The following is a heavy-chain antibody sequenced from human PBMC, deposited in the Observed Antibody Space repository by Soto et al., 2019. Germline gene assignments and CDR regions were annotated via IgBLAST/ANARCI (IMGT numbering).Heavy chain of an antibody. Sequence: ASVKVSCKASGYTFTSYYMHWVRQAPGQGLEWMGIINPSGGGTSYAQKFQGRVTMTRDTSTSTAYMELSSLRSEDTAVYYCASRHFPFDIWGQGTMVTVSS. CDR3: ASRHFPFDI. CDR1: GYTFTSYY. V-gene: IGHV1-46*01. J-gene: IGHJ3*02. CDR2: INPSGGGT.